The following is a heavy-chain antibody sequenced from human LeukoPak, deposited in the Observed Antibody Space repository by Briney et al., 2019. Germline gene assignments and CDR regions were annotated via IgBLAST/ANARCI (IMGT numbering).Heavy chain of an antibody. V-gene: IGHV4-4*07. CDR1: GVSISSYF. CDR2: IYTSGST. Sequence: SETLSLTCTVSGVSISSYFWTWIRQPAGKGLEWIGRIYTSGSTNYNPSLKSRVTMSVDTSKNQFSLKLSSVTAADTAVYYCAREWGTVTAFRFDYWGQGTLVTVSS. CDR3: AREWGTVTAFRFDY. J-gene: IGHJ4*02. D-gene: IGHD4-11*01.